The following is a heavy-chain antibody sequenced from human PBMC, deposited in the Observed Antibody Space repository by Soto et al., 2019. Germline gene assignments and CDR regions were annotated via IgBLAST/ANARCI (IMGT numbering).Heavy chain of an antibody. CDR2: INHSGST. J-gene: IGHJ3*02. Sequence: PSETLSLTCAVEGGSFSGYYWSWIRQPPGKGLEWIGEINHSGSTNYNPSLKSRVTISVDTSKNQFSLKLSSVTAADTAVYYCARAMLDGGIAAAGIRVPDAFDIWGQGTMVTVSS. V-gene: IGHV4-34*01. CDR3: ARAMLDGGIAAAGIRVPDAFDI. D-gene: IGHD6-13*01. CDR1: GGSFSGYY.